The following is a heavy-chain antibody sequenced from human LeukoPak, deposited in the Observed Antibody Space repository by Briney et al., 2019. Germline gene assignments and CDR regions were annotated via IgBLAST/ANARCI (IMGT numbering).Heavy chain of an antibody. J-gene: IGHJ4*02. CDR3: ATDDVTTGTKTALGY. Sequence: SVKVSCKASGFTFTSSAVQWVRQARGQGLEWIGWIVVGSGNTNYAQKFQERVTINRDMSTSTAYMELSSLRSEDTAVYYCATDDVTTGTKTALGYWGQGTLVTVST. D-gene: IGHD1-1*01. V-gene: IGHV1-58*01. CDR2: IVVGSGNT. CDR1: GFTFTSSA.